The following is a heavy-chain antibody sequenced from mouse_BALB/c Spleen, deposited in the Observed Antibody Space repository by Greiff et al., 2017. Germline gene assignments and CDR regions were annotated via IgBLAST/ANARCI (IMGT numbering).Heavy chain of an antibody. CDR1: GFTFSSYT. Sequence: EVHLVESGGGLVQPGGSLKLSCAASGFTFSSYTMSWVRQTPEKRLEWVAYISNGGGSTYYPDTVKGRFTISRDNAKNTLYLQMSSLKSEDTAMYYCARHGGSWFAYWGQGTLVTVSA. CDR2: ISNGGGST. CDR3: ARHGGSWFAY. J-gene: IGHJ3*01. V-gene: IGHV5-12-2*01.